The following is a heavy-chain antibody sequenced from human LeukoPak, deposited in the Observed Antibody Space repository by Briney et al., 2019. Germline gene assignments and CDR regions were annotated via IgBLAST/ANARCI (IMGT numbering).Heavy chain of an antibody. V-gene: IGHV1-18*01. D-gene: IGHD5-18*01. CDR3: TRGGYGDDAFDI. J-gene: IGHJ3*02. Sequence: ASVKVSCKASGYTFTSCGISWVRRAPGQGLEWMGWISAYNGNTDYAQSLQGRVTMTTDTSTSTAYMALRSLRSDDTAVYYCTRGGYGDDAFDIWGQGTMVTVSS. CDR1: GYTFTSCG. CDR2: ISAYNGNT.